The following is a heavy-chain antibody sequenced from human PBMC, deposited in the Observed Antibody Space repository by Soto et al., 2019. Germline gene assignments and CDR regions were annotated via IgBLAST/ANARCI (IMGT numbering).Heavy chain of an antibody. V-gene: IGHV1-69*13. D-gene: IGHD1-26*01. CDR2: IIPIFGTA. Sequence: GASVKVSCKASGGTFSSYAISWVRQPPGQGLEWMGGIIPIFGTANYAQKFQGRVTITADESTSTAYMELSSLRSEDTAVYYCATGTRVSGSYYYYGMDVWGQGTTVTAAS. J-gene: IGHJ6*02. CDR3: ATGTRVSGSYYYYGMDV. CDR1: GGTFSSYA.